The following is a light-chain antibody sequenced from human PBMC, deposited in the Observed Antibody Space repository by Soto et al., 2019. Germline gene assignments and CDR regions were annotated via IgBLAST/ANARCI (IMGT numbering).Light chain of an antibody. V-gene: IGLV2-23*01. CDR1: SGVGSYNL. CDR2: EAY. CDR3: SSSAGSGTVV. Sequence: QSVLTQPASVSGSPGQSITISCTGSGVGSYNLVSWYQQHPGKAPKLMIYEAYKRPSGFSNRFSGSKSGNSASLTISGLQAEDEADYYCSSSAGSGTVVFGGGTKLTVL. J-gene: IGLJ2*01.